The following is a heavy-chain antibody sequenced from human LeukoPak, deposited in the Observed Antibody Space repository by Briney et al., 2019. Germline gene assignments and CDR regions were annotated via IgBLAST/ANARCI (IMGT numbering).Heavy chain of an antibody. V-gene: IGHV1-2*02. J-gene: IGHJ4*02. D-gene: IGHD3-3*01. Sequence: GSVKVSFKASGYTFTGYYMHWVRPAPGQGLAWMGWINPNSGGTNYAQKFQGRVTMTRDTSISTAYMELSRLRSDDTAVYYCARSYDFWSGYYSFWGQGTLVTVSS. CDR2: INPNSGGT. CDR1: GYTFTGYY. CDR3: ARSYDFWSGYYSF.